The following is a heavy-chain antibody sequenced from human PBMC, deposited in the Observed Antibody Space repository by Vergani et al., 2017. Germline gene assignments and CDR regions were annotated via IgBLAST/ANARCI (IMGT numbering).Heavy chain of an antibody. CDR1: GFDFSSYI. J-gene: IGHJ3*01. CDR2: VSTGTKSQ. V-gene: IGHV3-48*01. CDR3: AREYSSTSGRAFDF. D-gene: IGHD2-2*01. Sequence: QLVESGGGWVQPGGSLRLSCVVSGFDFSSYIMNWVRQAPGKGLEWVSFVSTGTKSQSYAESVKGRFTISRDSAKNSLYLQMDSLRAEDTAVYYCAREYSSTSGRAFDFLVQGTKVTVSS.